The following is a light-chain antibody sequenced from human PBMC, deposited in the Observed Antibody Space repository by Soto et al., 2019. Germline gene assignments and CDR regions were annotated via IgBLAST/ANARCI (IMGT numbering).Light chain of an antibody. CDR2: GAF. CDR1: QSVSSNY. Sequence: EIVSTQSPGTLSFSPGERATFSCRASQSVSSNYLAWYQQKPGQAPRLLIYGAFKRATGIPDRFSGSGSGTDFTLTISRMEPEDFAVYCCQQYGSSPRTFGQGTKVDIK. J-gene: IGKJ1*01. CDR3: QQYGSSPRT. V-gene: IGKV3-20*01.